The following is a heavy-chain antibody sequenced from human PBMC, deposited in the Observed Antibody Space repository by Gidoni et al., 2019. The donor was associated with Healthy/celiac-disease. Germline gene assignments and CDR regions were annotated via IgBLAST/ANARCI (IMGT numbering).Heavy chain of an antibody. CDR1: GGSISSYY. D-gene: IGHD2-21*02. CDR2: IYYSGST. J-gene: IGHJ2*01. CDR3: ARGLGDSEGYFDL. Sequence: QVQLQESGPGLVKPSETLSLTCTVHGGSISSYYWSWIRQPPGKGLEWIGYIYYSGSTNYNPSLKSRVTISVDTSKNQFSLKLSSVTAADTAVYYCARGLGDSEGYFDLWGRGTLVTVSS. V-gene: IGHV4-59*01.